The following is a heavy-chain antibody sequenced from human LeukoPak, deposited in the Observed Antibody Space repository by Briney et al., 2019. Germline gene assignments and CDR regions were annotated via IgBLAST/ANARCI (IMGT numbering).Heavy chain of an antibody. V-gene: IGHV1-24*01. CDR2: FDPEDGET. D-gene: IGHD1-26*01. CDR3: AIPRYSGSYYYYGMDV. CDR1: GYTLTELS. Sequence: ASEKVSCKVSGYTLTELSMHWVRQAPGKGLEWMGGFDPEDGETIYAQKFQGRVTMTEDTSTDTAYMELSSLRSEDTAVYYCAIPRYSGSYYYYGMDVWGQGTTVTVSS. J-gene: IGHJ6*02.